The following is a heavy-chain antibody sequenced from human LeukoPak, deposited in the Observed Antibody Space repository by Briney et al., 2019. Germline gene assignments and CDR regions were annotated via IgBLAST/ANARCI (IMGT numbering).Heavy chain of an antibody. J-gene: IGHJ4*02. CDR3: ARAPYGGNPYYFDY. CDR2: IYHSGST. V-gene: IGHV4-30-2*01. Sequence: SETLSLTCAVSGGSISSGGYSWSWIRQPPGKGLEWIGYIYHSGSTYYSPSLKSRVTISVDRTKNQFSLKLSSVTAADTAVYYCARAPYGGNPYYFDYWGQGTLVTVSS. D-gene: IGHD4-23*01. CDR1: GGSISSGGYS.